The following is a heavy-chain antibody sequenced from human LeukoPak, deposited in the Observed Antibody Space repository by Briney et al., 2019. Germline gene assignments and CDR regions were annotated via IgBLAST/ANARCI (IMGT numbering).Heavy chain of an antibody. Sequence: PGGSLRLSCAASKYTFRDYYMSWVRQAPGKGLEWIAYISSNGRTIYYADSVRGRFTISRDNDKSSMYLLMNSLRVDDTAVYYCVRDSPRVRGWSDPWGQGTLVTVSS. CDR1: KYTFRDYY. V-gene: IGHV3-11*01. J-gene: IGHJ5*02. CDR2: ISSNGRTI. CDR3: VRDSPRVRGWSDP. D-gene: IGHD3-10*01.